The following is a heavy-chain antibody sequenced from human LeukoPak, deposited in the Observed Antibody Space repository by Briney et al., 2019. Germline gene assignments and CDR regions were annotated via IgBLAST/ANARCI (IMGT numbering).Heavy chain of an antibody. V-gene: IGHV1-24*01. CDR2: FDPEDGET. CDR1: GYTLTELS. D-gene: IGHD3-3*01. CDR3: AGAALRFLEWSPLNY. Sequence: ASVKVSCKVSGYTLTELSMHWVRQAPGKGLEWMGGFDPEDGETIYAQKFQGRVTMTEDTSTDTAYMELSSLRSEDTAVYYCAGAALRFLEWSPLNYWGQGTLVTVSS. J-gene: IGHJ4*02.